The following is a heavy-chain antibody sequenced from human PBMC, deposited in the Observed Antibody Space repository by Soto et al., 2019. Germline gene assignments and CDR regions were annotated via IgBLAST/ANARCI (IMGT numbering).Heavy chain of an antibody. Sequence: PSETLSLTCTVSGGSISSYYWSRIRQPPGKGLEWIGYIYYSGSTNYNPSLKSRVTISVDTSKNQFSLKLSSVTAADTAVYYCARDRNSGYDVGGSYFDYWGQGTLVTVSS. V-gene: IGHV4-59*01. CDR1: GGSISSYY. J-gene: IGHJ4*02. D-gene: IGHD5-12*01. CDR2: IYYSGST. CDR3: ARDRNSGYDVGGSYFDY.